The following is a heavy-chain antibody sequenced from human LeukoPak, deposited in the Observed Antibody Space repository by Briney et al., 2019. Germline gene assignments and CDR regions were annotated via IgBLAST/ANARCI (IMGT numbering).Heavy chain of an antibody. Sequence: SETLSLTCSVSGTSITTDYYWGWIRQPPGKGLEWIASIYHSGRTTDNSSLKSRVTISIDTSRSQLSLMLNSVTAADTAVYFCAAYFSGYAQFGYWGQGILVTVSS. CDR3: AAYFSGYAQFGY. CDR1: GTSITTDYY. J-gene: IGHJ4*02. CDR2: IYHSGRT. D-gene: IGHD5-12*01. V-gene: IGHV4-38-2*02.